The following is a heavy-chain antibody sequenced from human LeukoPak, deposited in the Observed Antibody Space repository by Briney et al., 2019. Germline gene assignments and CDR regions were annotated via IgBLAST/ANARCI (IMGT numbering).Heavy chain of an antibody. J-gene: IGHJ4*02. CDR3: AAYGGYAGFDY. Sequence: ASVKVSCKASGGTFSSYAISWVRQAPGQGLEWMGGIIPIFGTANYAQKFQGRVTITADESTSTAYMELSSLRSEDTAVYYCAAYGGYAGFDYWGQGTLVTVSS. CDR1: GGTFSSYA. CDR2: IIPIFGTA. D-gene: IGHD4-17*01. V-gene: IGHV1-69*13.